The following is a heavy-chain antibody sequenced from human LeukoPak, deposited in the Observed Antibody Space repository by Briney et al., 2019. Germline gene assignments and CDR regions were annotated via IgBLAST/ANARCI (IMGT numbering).Heavy chain of an antibody. D-gene: IGHD2-15*01. J-gene: IGHJ4*02. CDR3: ARRHCSGGSCLTFFDY. CDR2: IKQDGSEK. Sequence: GGSLRLSCAASGFTFSSYWMSGVRQAPGKGLEWVANIKQDGSEKYYVDSVKGRFTVSRDNAKNSLYMQMNSLRAEDTAVYYCARRHCSGGSCLTFFDYWGQGTLVTVSS. V-gene: IGHV3-7*01. CDR1: GFTFSSYW.